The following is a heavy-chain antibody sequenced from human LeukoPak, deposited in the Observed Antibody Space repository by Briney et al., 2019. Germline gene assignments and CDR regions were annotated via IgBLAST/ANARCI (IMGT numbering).Heavy chain of an antibody. CDR3: AREAPTRYGSSGGYDY. Sequence: KSSETLSLTCTVSGGSISSGSYYWSWIRQPAGKGLEWIGRIYTSGSTNYNPSLKSRVTISVDTSKNQFSLKLSSVTAADTAVYYCAREAPTRYGSSGGYDYWGQGTLVTVSS. J-gene: IGHJ4*02. V-gene: IGHV4-61*02. D-gene: IGHD3-22*01. CDR2: IYTSGST. CDR1: GGSISSGSYY.